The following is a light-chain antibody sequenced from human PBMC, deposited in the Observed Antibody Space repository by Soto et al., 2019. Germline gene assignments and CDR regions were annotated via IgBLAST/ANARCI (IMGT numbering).Light chain of an antibody. CDR1: QSIKTW. V-gene: IGKV1-39*01. CDR3: QQSYSTPWT. J-gene: IGKJ1*01. Sequence: GDRVTITCRASQSIKTWLAWYQRKPGEAPKLLIYDASALPRGVPSRFSGSGSGTDFTLTISSLQPEDFATYYCQQSYSTPWTFGQGTKVDIK. CDR2: DAS.